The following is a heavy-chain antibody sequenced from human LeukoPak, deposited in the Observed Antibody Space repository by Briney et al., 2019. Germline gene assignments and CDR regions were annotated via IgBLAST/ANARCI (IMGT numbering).Heavy chain of an antibody. CDR3: ARSYDSSGYYYGY. Sequence: GGSLRLSCAASGFTFSSYAMSWVRQAPGKGLEWVSAISGSGGSTYYADSVKGRFTISRDNAKNSLYLQMNSLRAEDTAVYYCARSYDSSGYYYGYWGQGTLVTVSS. CDR2: ISGSGGST. V-gene: IGHV3-23*01. D-gene: IGHD3-22*01. J-gene: IGHJ4*02. CDR1: GFTFSSYA.